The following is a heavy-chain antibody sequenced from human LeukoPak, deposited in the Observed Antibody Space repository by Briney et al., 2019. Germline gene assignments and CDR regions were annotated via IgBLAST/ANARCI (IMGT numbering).Heavy chain of an antibody. CDR1: GFTFSNAW. Sequence: GGSLRLSCAASGFTFSNAWMSWVRQAPGKGLEWVGRIKSKTGGGTTDYAAPVKGRFTISRDDSKNTLYLQMNSLKTEDTAVYYCTTEMGNYYDSSGPDYWGQGTLVTVSS. J-gene: IGHJ4*02. CDR3: TTEMGNYYDSSGPDY. V-gene: IGHV3-15*01. D-gene: IGHD3-22*01. CDR2: IKSKTGGGTT.